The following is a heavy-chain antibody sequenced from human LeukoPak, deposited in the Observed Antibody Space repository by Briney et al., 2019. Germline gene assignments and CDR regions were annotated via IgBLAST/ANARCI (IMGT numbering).Heavy chain of an antibody. Sequence: GGSLRLSCAASGFTFSSYSMNWVRQAPGKGLEWVSPISSSRSYIYYADSVKGRFTISRDNAKNSLYLQMNSLRAEDTAVYYCARSNHDSSGRYNWFDPWGQGTLVTVSS. J-gene: IGHJ5*02. V-gene: IGHV3-21*01. CDR2: ISSSRSYI. CDR1: GFTFSSYS. D-gene: IGHD3-22*01. CDR3: ARSNHDSSGRYNWFDP.